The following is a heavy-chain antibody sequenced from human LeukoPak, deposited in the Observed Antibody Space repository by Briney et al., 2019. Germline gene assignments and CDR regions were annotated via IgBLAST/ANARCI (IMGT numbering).Heavy chain of an antibody. D-gene: IGHD4-17*01. V-gene: IGHV3-7*01. CDR2: IKEDGSEK. CDR3: ARAPLDYGYGMDV. Sequence: GGSLRLSCAASEFTFSSYAMTWVRQAPGKGLEWVANIKEDGSEKNYVDSVKGRFTISRDNTNDSLLLQMNSLRAEDTAVYYCARAPLDYGYGMDVWGQGTTVTVSS. CDR1: EFTFSSYA. J-gene: IGHJ6*02.